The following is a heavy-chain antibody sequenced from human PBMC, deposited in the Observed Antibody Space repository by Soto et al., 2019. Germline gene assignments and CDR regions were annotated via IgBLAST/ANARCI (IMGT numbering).Heavy chain of an antibody. D-gene: IGHD6-13*01. Sequence: PEGSLRLSCAASGFTFSSYSMNWVRQAPGKGLEWVSSISSSSSYIYYADSAKGRFTISRDNAKNSLYLQMNSLRAEDTAVYYCARDPQEVYSSSDKPYYYYYGMDVWGKGTTVTVSS. CDR1: GFTFSSYS. CDR3: ARDPQEVYSSSDKPYYYYYGMDV. V-gene: IGHV3-21*01. CDR2: ISSSSSYI. J-gene: IGHJ6*04.